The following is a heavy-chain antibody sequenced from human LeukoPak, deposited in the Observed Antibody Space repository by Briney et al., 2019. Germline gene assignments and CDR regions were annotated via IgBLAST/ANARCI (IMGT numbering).Heavy chain of an antibody. CDR3: ARSGYSSGDAFGI. J-gene: IGHJ3*02. D-gene: IGHD3-3*01. Sequence: KSSETLSLTCTVSGGSISSYYWSWIRQPPGKGLEWIGYIYYSGSTNYNPSLKSRVTISVDTSKNQFSLKLSSVTAADTAVYYCARSGYSSGDAFGIWGQGTMVTVSS. CDR2: IYYSGST. V-gene: IGHV4-59*08. CDR1: GGSISSYY.